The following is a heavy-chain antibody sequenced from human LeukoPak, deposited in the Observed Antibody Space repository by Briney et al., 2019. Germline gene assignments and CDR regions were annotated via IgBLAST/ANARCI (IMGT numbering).Heavy chain of an antibody. J-gene: IGHJ5*02. CDR1: GYTFTSYA. CDR2: INTNTGNP. V-gene: IGHV7-4-1*02. D-gene: IGHD3-22*01. Sequence: ASVKGSRKASGYTFTSYAMNWVRQAPGQGLEWMGWINTNTGNPTYAQGFTGRFVFSLDTSVSTAHLQISSLKAEDTAVYYCARAPNYYDSSGYYSLWFDPWGQGTLVTVSS. CDR3: ARAPNYYDSSGYYSLWFDP.